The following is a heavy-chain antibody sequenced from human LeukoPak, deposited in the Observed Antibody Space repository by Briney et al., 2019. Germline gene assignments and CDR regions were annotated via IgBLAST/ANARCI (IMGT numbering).Heavy chain of an antibody. Sequence: SVKVSCKASGGTFSSYAISWVRQAPGQGLEWMGGIIPIFGTANYAQKFQGRVTITADESTSTAYMELSSLRSEDTAVYYRARGNTIFGVTNPKTAYYYYMDVWGKGTTVTVSS. CDR2: IIPIFGTA. J-gene: IGHJ6*03. V-gene: IGHV1-69*13. CDR3: ARGNTIFGVTNPKTAYYYYMDV. CDR1: GGTFSSYA. D-gene: IGHD3-3*01.